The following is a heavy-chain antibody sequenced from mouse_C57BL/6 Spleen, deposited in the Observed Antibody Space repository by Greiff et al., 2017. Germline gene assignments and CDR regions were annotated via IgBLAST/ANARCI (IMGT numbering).Heavy chain of an antibody. CDR3: ARSNYSNYVWFAY. D-gene: IGHD2-5*01. V-gene: IGHV1-7*01. J-gene: IGHJ3*01. CDR1: GYTFTSYW. CDR2: INPSSGYT. Sequence: QVQLKESGAELAKPGASVKLSCKASGYTFTSYWMHWVKQRPGQGLEWIGYINPSSGYTKYNQKFKDKATLTADKSSSTAYMQLSSLTYEDSAVYYCARSNYSNYVWFAYWGQGTLVTVSA.